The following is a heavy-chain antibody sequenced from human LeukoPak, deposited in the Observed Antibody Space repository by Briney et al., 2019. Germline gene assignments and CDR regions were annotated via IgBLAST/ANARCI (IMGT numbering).Heavy chain of an antibody. CDR3: ARVDCRSTSCSPFDY. J-gene: IGHJ4*02. Sequence: GGSLRLSCVASGFPFSTYGMHWVRQAPGKGLEWVAVILYDGSTQYYADSVRGRFTASRDNSKDTLYLQMNSLRVEDTAVYYCARVDCRSTSCSPFDYWGQGTLVTVSS. CDR1: GFPFSTYG. V-gene: IGHV3-30*19. CDR2: ILYDGSTQ. D-gene: IGHD2-2*01.